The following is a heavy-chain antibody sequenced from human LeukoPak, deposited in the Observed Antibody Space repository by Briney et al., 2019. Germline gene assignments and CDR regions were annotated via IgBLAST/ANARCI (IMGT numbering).Heavy chain of an antibody. J-gene: IGHJ4*02. D-gene: IGHD3-10*01. V-gene: IGHV4-39*01. Sequence: SETLSLTCTVSGGSISSSSYYWGWIRQPPGKGLEWIGSTYYSGSTYYNPSLKSRVTISVDTSKNQFSLKLSSVTAADTAVYYCARLGSTMVRGALFDYWGQGTLVTVSS. CDR2: TYYSGST. CDR3: ARLGSTMVRGALFDY. CDR1: GGSISSSSYY.